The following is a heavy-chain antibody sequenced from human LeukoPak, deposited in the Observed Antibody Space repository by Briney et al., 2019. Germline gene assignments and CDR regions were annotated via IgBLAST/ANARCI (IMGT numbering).Heavy chain of an antibody. CDR2: IKSKTDGGTT. D-gene: IGHD6-6*01. CDR1: GFTLSNAY. CDR3: TTDRGITVRPLFDS. V-gene: IGHV3-15*01. J-gene: IGHJ4*02. Sequence: PGGSLRLSCAASGFTLSNAYMGWVRQIPGKGLEWVGRIKSKTDGGTTGFAAPVKGRFSISRDDSKNTLNLQMNSLKTEDTGVYYCTTDRGITVRPLFDSWGQGTLVTVSS.